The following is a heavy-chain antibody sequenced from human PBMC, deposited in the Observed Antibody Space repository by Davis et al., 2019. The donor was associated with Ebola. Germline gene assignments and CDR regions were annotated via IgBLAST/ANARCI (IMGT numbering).Heavy chain of an antibody. D-gene: IGHD6-13*01. V-gene: IGHV4-4*02. CDR2: IYHSGST. CDR3: ARGMAAAGENFDY. Sequence: PSETLSLTCAVSGGSISSSNWWSWVRQPPGKGPEWIGEIYHSGSTNYNPSLKSRVTISVDKSKNQFSLKLSSVTAADTAVYYCARGMAAAGENFDYWGQGTLVTVSS. CDR1: GGSISSSNW. J-gene: IGHJ4*02.